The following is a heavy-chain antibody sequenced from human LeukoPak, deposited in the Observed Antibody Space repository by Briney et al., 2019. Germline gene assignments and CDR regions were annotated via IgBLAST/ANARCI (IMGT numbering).Heavy chain of an antibody. CDR2: INPSGGST. D-gene: IGHD1-14*01. J-gene: IGHJ6*03. CDR1: GYTFTSYY. CDR3: ARARITGTTGPYYYYMDV. V-gene: IGHV1-46*01. Sequence: GASVKVSCKASGYTFTSYYMHWVRQAPGQGLEWMGIINPSGGSTSYAQKFQGRVTMTRDTSTSTVYMELSSLRSEDTAVYYCARARITGTTGPYYYYMDVWGRGTTVTVSS.